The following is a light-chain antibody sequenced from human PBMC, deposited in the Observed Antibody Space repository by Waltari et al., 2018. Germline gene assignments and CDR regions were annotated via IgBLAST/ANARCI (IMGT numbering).Light chain of an antibody. V-gene: IGLV2-14*03. CDR2: DVS. CDR1: SRHGDEYNI. CDR3: TTYPDTNTPVV. Sequence: QSALTQPASVSGSPGQSVTISCPGVSRHGDEYNIAPWFRQHPGKVPKLILFDVSNRPSDISNRFSGYKSGNTAYLTISRLQADDEADYYCTTYPDTNTPVVFGGGTKVTV. J-gene: IGLJ2*01.